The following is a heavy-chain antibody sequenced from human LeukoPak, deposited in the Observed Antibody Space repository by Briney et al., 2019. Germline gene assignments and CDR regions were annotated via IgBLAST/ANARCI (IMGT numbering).Heavy chain of an antibody. CDR1: GFTFSSYG. Sequence: PGGSLRLSCAASGFTFSSYGLHWVRQAPGKGLDWVALISYDGSNAYYADSVKGRFTISRDNSKNTLYLQMNSLRTEDTAVYYCARDHLRYVDRSANDYWGQGTLVIVSS. J-gene: IGHJ4*02. V-gene: IGHV3-30*03. CDR3: ARDHLRYVDRSANDY. CDR2: ISYDGSNA. D-gene: IGHD3-9*01.